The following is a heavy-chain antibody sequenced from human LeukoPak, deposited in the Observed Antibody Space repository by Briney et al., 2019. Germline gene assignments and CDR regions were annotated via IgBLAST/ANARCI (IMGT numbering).Heavy chain of an antibody. J-gene: IGHJ6*03. V-gene: IGHV4-34*01. CDR2: INDSGST. CDR3: ARARIVVVPAAKRGGSYYYMDV. Sequence: SETLSLTCAVYGGSFSGYYWSWIRQPPGKGLEWIGEINDSGSTNYNPSLKSRVTMSVHTSKNQFPLKLSSVTAADTAVYYCARARIVVVPAAKRGGSYYYMDVWGKGITVTVSS. D-gene: IGHD2-2*01. CDR1: GGSFSGYY.